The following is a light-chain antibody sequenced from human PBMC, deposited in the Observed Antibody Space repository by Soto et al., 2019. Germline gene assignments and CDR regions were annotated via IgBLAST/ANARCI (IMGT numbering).Light chain of an antibody. J-gene: IGKJ2*01. CDR2: AAS. Sequence: DIQMTQSPSSLSASVGDRVTITCRASQSISSYLNWYQQKPGKAPKLLIYAASSFQSGVPSRFSGSGSGTDFTITISILQPEDVVTYYCQQSYSTPYTFGQGTKLEIK. CDR3: QQSYSTPYT. V-gene: IGKV1-39*01. CDR1: QSISSY.